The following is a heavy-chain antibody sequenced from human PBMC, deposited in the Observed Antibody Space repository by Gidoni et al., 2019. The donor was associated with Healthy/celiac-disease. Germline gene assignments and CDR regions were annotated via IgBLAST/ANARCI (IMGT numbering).Heavy chain of an antibody. Sequence: QVQLVESGGGVVQPGRSLRLSCAASGFPFSSYAMHWVRQAPGKGREWVAVISYDGSNKYYADSVKGRFTISRDNSKNTLYLQMNSLRAEDTAVYYCARERRETVTGVFDYWGQGTLVTVSS. V-gene: IGHV3-30*04. CDR2: ISYDGSNK. D-gene: IGHD4-17*01. CDR3: ARERRETVTGVFDY. CDR1: GFPFSSYA. J-gene: IGHJ4*02.